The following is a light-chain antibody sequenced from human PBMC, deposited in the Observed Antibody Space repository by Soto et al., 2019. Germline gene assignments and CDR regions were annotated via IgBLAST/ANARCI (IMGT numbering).Light chain of an antibody. CDR2: GAS. V-gene: IGKV3-15*01. J-gene: IGKJ1*01. CDR1: QSVSSN. CDR3: QHYNNWPPMA. Sequence: EIVMTQSPATLSVSPGERATLSSRARQSVSSNLAWYQQKPGQAPRLLIYGASTRATGIPARFSGSGSGTEFTLTISSLQSEDFAVYYCQHYNNWPPMAFGQGTKVEIK.